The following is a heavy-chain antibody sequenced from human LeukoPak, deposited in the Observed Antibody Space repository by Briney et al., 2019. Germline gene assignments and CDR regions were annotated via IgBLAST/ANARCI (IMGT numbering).Heavy chain of an antibody. CDR1: GFGVSSND. Sequence: GGSLRLSCAASGFGVSSNDMSWVRQAPGKGLEWVGRIKSKTDGGTTDYAAPVKGRFTISRDDSKNTLYLQMNSLKTEDTAVYYCTTDVVGASRPDYWGQGTLVTVSS. J-gene: IGHJ4*02. CDR3: TTDVVGASRPDY. CDR2: IKSKTDGGTT. V-gene: IGHV3-15*01. D-gene: IGHD2-15*01.